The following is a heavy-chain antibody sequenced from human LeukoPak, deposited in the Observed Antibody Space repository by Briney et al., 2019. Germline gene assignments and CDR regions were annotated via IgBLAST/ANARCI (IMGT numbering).Heavy chain of an antibody. Sequence: ASVKVSCKASGYTFTSYYMHWVRQAPGQGLEWMGIINPSGGSTSYAQKFQGRVTMTTDTSTSTAYMELRSLRSDDTAVYYCARVLNYYDSSGRSPYYMDVWGKGTTVTISS. J-gene: IGHJ6*03. CDR2: INPSGGST. CDR1: GYTFTSYY. V-gene: IGHV1-46*01. D-gene: IGHD3-22*01. CDR3: ARVLNYYDSSGRSPYYMDV.